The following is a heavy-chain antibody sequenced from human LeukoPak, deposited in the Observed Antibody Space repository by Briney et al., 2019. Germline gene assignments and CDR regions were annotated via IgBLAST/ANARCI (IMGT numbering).Heavy chain of an antibody. D-gene: IGHD1-14*01. CDR3: ARENRRGNWLDP. Sequence: GASVKVSCKASGYTFTSYAMHWVRQAPGQGLEWMGRINPNSGGTNYAQKFQGRVTMTRDTSISTAYMELSRLRSDDTAVYYCARENRRGNWLDPWGQGTLVTVSS. J-gene: IGHJ5*02. V-gene: IGHV1-2*06. CDR1: GYTFTSYA. CDR2: INPNSGGT.